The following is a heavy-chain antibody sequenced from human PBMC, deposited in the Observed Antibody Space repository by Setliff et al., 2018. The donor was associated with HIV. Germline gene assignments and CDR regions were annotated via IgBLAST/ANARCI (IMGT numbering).Heavy chain of an antibody. V-gene: IGHV1-2*02. J-gene: IGHJ5*02. CDR2: ITPVIGRP. CDR1: GGDLKSFV. D-gene: IGHD6-19*01. CDR3: AREGSAWSDLPNWWTQGLNWFDP. Sequence: ASVKVSCKGYGGDLKSFVISWVRQASGQGLEWMGGITPVIGRPNYAQMFQGRVTMTRDTSMSTAYMELRRLRSDDTAMYYCAREGSAWSDLPNWWTQGLNWFDPWGQGTRVTVSS.